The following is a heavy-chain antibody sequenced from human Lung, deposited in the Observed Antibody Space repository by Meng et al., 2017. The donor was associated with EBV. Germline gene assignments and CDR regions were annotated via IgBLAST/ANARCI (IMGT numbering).Heavy chain of an antibody. CDR2: TYYRSKWYT. D-gene: IGHD7-27*01. CDR3: TREASTGDFDY. Sequence: QVQLQQSGPGLVKPSQTLPLTCPISGDSVSTTTAAAWNWIRQSPSRGLEWLGRTYYRSKWYTDYAVSVKSRIIINSDTSKNQFSLQLNSVTLEDTAVYYCTREASTGDFDYWGQGTLVTVSS. CDR1: GDSVSTTTAAA. V-gene: IGHV6-1*01. J-gene: IGHJ4*02.